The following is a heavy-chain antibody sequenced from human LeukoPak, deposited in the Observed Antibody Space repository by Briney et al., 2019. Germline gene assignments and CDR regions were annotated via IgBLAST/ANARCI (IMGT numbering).Heavy chain of an antibody. J-gene: IGHJ4*02. CDR2: IYTSGST. Sequence: PSETLSLTCTVSGGSISSGSYYWSWIRQPAGKGLEWIGRIYTSGSTNYNPSLKSRVTISVDTSKNQFSLKLSSVTAADTAVYYCARVSSGWYGYYFDYWGQGTLVTVSS. V-gene: IGHV4-61*02. CDR1: GGSISSGSYY. CDR3: ARVSSGWYGYYFDY. D-gene: IGHD6-19*01.